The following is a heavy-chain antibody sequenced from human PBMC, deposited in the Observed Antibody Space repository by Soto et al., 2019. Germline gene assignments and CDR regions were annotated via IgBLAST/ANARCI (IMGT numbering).Heavy chain of an antibody. D-gene: IGHD3-9*01. V-gene: IGHV3-23*01. CDR3: AKDPPYYDILTGPYGMDV. CDR1: GFTFSSYA. J-gene: IGHJ6*02. Sequence: GGSLRLSCAASGFTFSSYAMSWVRQAPGKGLEWVSAISGSGGSTYYADSVKGRFTISRDNSKNTLYLQMNSLRAEDTAVYYCAKDPPYYDILTGPYGMDVWGQGTTVTVSS. CDR2: ISGSGGST.